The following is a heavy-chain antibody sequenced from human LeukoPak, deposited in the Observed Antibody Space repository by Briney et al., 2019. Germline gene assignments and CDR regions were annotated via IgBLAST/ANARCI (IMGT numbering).Heavy chain of an antibody. Sequence: GGSLRLSCSASGFTFSSNAMHWVRQAPGKGLEYVSAISSNGGSTYYADSVKGRFTISRDNSKNTLYLQMSSLRAEDTAVYYCVKGPWGSDYELSDKYYFDYWGQGTLVTVSS. V-gene: IGHV3-64D*09. CDR1: GFTFSSNA. J-gene: IGHJ4*02. CDR2: ISSNGGST. D-gene: IGHD3-16*01. CDR3: VKGPWGSDYELSDKYYFDY.